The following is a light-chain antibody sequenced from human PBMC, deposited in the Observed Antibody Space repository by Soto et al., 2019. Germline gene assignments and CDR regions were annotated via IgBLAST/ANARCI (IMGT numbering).Light chain of an antibody. CDR1: SSDVGGYNY. V-gene: IGLV2-11*01. CDR2: DVS. CDR3: CSYAGSYYV. J-gene: IGLJ1*01. Sequence: QSALTQPRSVSGSPGQSVTISCTGTSSDVGGYNYVSWYQQHPGKAPKLMLYDVSNRPSGVPDRFSCSKSGNTASLTISGLQAEDESYYYCCSYAGSYYVFVTGTKVTVL.